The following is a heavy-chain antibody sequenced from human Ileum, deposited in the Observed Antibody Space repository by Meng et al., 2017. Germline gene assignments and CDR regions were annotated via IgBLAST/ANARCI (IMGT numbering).Heavy chain of an antibody. CDR3: VRGPARETHDFDY. J-gene: IGHJ4*02. V-gene: IGHV4-34*01. D-gene: IGHD1-26*01. Sequence: QLQLNQGGAGLLKPSETLSLTCAVFGGSFNDYYWSWVRQSPGKGLEWIGQIHHSGRTNYKSSLERRVTISVDTSKSQFSLKLTSVTAADTAMYYCVRGPARETHDFDYWGQGALVTVFS. CDR1: GGSFNDYY. CDR2: IHHSGRT.